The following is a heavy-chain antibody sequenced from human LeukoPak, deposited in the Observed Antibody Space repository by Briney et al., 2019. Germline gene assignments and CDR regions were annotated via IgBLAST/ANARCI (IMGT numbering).Heavy chain of an antibody. CDR2: ISSSGSTI. CDR3: ASPRYYDSSGYFDY. CDR1: GFTFSSYE. V-gene: IGHV3-48*03. Sequence: GGSLRLSCTASGFTFSSYEMNWVRQAPGKGLEWVSYISSSGSTIYYADSVKGRFTISRDNAKNSLYLQMNSLRAEDTAVYYCASPRYYDSSGYFDYWGQGTLVTVSS. J-gene: IGHJ4*02. D-gene: IGHD3-22*01.